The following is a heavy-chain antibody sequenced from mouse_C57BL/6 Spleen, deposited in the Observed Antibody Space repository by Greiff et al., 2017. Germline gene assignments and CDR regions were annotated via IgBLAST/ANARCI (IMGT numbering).Heavy chain of an antibody. CDR1: GYSITSGYD. V-gene: IGHV3-1*01. D-gene: IGHD2-1*01. Sequence: VQLKESGPGMVKPSQSLSLTCTVTGYSITSGYDWHWIRHFPGNKLEWMGYISYSGSTNYNPSLKSRISITHDTSKNHFFLKLNSVTTEDTATYYCARGFYGNLGWFAYWGQGTLVTVSA. CDR3: ARGFYGNLGWFAY. J-gene: IGHJ3*01. CDR2: ISYSGST.